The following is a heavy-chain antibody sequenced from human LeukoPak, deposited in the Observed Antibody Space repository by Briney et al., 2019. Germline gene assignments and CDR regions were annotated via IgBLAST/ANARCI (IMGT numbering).Heavy chain of an antibody. Sequence: PGGSLSLSCAASGFTFSSYSMHWVRQAPGKGLEWVAVISYDGSNKYYADSVKGRFTISRDNSKNTLYLQMNSLRAEDTAVYYCAKDRRGENWGQGTLVTVSS. J-gene: IGHJ4*02. CDR2: ISYDGSNK. V-gene: IGHV3-30*18. D-gene: IGHD3-10*01. CDR1: GFTFSSYS. CDR3: AKDRRGEN.